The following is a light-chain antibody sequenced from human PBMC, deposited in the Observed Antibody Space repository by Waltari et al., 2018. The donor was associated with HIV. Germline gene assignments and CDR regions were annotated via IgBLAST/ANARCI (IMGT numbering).Light chain of an antibody. V-gene: IGLV1-40*01. CDR2: GNN. J-gene: IGLJ3*02. Sequence: QSVLTQPPSVSGAPGQRVTISCTGSSSNIGAGYDVHWYQHLPGPAPQLLIYGNNNRPSGVPDRFSGSKSGTSASLAITGLQADDEADYYCQSYDSSLSGVFGGGTKLTVL. CDR3: QSYDSSLSGV. CDR1: SSNIGAGYD.